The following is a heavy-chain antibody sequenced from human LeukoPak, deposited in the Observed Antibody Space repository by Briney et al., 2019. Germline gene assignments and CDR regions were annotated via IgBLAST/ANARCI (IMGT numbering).Heavy chain of an antibody. V-gene: IGHV3-21*01. CDR3: ARQGSYYPADFDY. Sequence: GGSLRLSCAASGFTFSSYSMNWVRQALGKGLEWVSSISSSSSYIYYADSVKGRFTISRDNAKNSLYLQMNSLRAEDTAVYYCARQGSYYPADFDYWGQGTLVTVSS. CDR1: GFTFSSYS. J-gene: IGHJ4*02. D-gene: IGHD3-22*01. CDR2: ISSSSSYI.